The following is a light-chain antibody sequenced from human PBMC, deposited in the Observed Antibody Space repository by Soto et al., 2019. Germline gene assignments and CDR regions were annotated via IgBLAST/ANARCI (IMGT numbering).Light chain of an antibody. V-gene: IGKV1-5*01. J-gene: IGKJ1*01. CDR2: DAS. CDR1: QSISSW. CDR3: QEYNTYRGA. Sequence: DIQMTQSPSTLSASVGDRVTITCRASQSISSWLAWYQQKPGKAPKLLICDASSLESGVPSRFSGSGSGTEFTLTITCLQPDDFATYYCQEYNTYRGAFGQGTKVEIK.